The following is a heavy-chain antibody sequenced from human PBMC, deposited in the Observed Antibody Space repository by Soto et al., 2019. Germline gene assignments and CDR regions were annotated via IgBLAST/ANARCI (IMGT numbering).Heavy chain of an antibody. V-gene: IGHV4-4*09. CDR2: IYHSGST. CDR3: ARARVGASSFDY. D-gene: IGHD1-26*01. J-gene: IGHJ4*02. Sequence: SETLSLTCTVSGGSISSYYWSWIRQPPGKGLEWIGYIYHSGSTYYNPSLKSRVTISVDTSKNQFSLKLSSVTAADTAVYYCARARVGASSFDYWGQGTLVTVSS. CDR1: GGSISSYY.